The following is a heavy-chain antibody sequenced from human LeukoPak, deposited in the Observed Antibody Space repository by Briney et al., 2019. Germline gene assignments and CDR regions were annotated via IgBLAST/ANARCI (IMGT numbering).Heavy chain of an antibody. CDR1: GFTFSSYE. D-gene: IGHD3-22*01. CDR2: IDSRSASI. V-gene: IGHV3-48*03. CDR3: ATDRAHYDNSATAFDV. Sequence: PGGSLRLSCAASGFTFSSYEMNWVRQAPGKGLEWVSYIDSRSASIYYADSVKGRFTISRDNAKQSLYLQMNGLRAEDTAVYYCATDRAHYDNSATAFDVWGQGAMVTVSS. J-gene: IGHJ3*01.